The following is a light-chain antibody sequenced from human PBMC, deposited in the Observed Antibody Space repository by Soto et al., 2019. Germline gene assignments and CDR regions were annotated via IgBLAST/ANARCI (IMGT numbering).Light chain of an antibody. Sequence: EIVLTQSPGTLSLSPGERATLSCRASQSVSSSYLACYQQKPGQAPRLLIYGASSRATGIPARFSASGTGTDFTLTISDVQPEDFAVYYCHQRQSWPRTFGQGTKVDIK. V-gene: IGKV3-20*01. CDR2: GAS. CDR3: HQRQSWPRT. J-gene: IGKJ1*01. CDR1: QSVSSSY.